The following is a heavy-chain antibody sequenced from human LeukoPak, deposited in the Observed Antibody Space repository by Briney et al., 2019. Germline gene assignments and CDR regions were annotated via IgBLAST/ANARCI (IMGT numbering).Heavy chain of an antibody. J-gene: IGHJ4*02. CDR3: ARDVGQQLLGPHIDY. CDR1: GYTFTSYY. Sequence: ASVTVSFTASGYTFTSYYMHWVRQAPGQGLEWMGIINPSGGSTSYAQKFQGRVTMTRDTSTSTVYMELSSLRSEDTAVYYCARDVGQQLLGPHIDYWGQGTLVTVSS. CDR2: INPSGGST. V-gene: IGHV1-46*01. D-gene: IGHD6-13*01.